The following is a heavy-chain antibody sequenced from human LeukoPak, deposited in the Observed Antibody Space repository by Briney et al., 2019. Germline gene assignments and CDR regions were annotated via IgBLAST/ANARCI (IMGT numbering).Heavy chain of an antibody. Sequence: GGSLRLSCAASGFTFSNYWMNWVRQAPGKGLEWVANIKQDRSEKYYVDSVKGRFTISRDNGKNSLYLQMNSLRAEDTAVYYCAKDLRQWLLQAAVDVWGRGTMVTVSS. CDR1: GFTFSNYW. J-gene: IGHJ3*01. V-gene: IGHV3-7*01. CDR3: AKDLRQWLLQAAVDV. D-gene: IGHD6-19*01. CDR2: IKQDRSEK.